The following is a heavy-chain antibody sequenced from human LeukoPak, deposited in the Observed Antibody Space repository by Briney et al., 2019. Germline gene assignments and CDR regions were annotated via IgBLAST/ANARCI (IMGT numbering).Heavy chain of an antibody. J-gene: IGHJ4*02. Sequence: SETLCLTCTVSGGSISSYYWSWIRQPPGKGLEWIGYIYYSGSTNYNPSLKSRVTISVDTSKNQFSLKLSSVTAADTAVYYCARDGPMVRGAVGRNYFDYWGQGTLVTVSS. V-gene: IGHV4-59*01. CDR3: ARDGPMVRGAVGRNYFDY. CDR1: GGSISSYY. D-gene: IGHD3-10*01. CDR2: IYYSGST.